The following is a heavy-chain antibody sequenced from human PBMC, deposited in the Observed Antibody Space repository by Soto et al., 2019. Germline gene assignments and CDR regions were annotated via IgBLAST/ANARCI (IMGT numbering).Heavy chain of an antibody. CDR3: ARESQSSGWSWFDY. V-gene: IGHV1-46*02. Sequence: QVQLVQSGAEVKKPGASVTVSCKAYGYTFNNYYIHYVLQAPGQGLEWMGMINPNGGNTSYTRRFQGRVTLTRVTSTSTVYIELSSLRSEDTAVYYCARESQSSGWSWFDYGGQGTLVTFSS. J-gene: IGHJ4*02. D-gene: IGHD6-19*01. CDR1: GYTFNNYY. CDR2: INPNGGNT.